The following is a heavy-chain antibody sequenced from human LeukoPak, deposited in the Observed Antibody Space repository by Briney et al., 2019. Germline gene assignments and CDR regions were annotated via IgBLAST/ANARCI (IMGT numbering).Heavy chain of an antibody. D-gene: IGHD1-26*01. CDR3: ARDLSGSYDY. V-gene: IGHV4-4*07. J-gene: IGHJ4*02. CDR2: VHSSGRT. CDR1: SGSINNYY. Sequence: SETLSLTCTVSSGSINNYYWSWIRQPAGKGLEWIGRVHSSGRTNYNPSLQSRVTISVDTSKNQFSLKLSSVTAADTAVYYCARDLSGSYDYWGQGTLVTVSS.